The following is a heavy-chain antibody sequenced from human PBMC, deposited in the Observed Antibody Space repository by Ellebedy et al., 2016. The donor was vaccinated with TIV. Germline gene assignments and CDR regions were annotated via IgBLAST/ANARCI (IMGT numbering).Heavy chain of an antibody. Sequence: GGSLRLSCAASGFSFRSYWMTWVRQAPGKGLEWVANIYHGGSQQFYVDSVKGRFTISRDKAKNSLYLQMNSLRAEDTAVYYCARRGSYGDYAVQINSWFDRWGQGTLVTVSS. CDR2: IYHGGSQQ. CDR3: ARRGSYGDYAVQINSWFDR. CDR1: GFSFRSYW. J-gene: IGHJ5*02. V-gene: IGHV3-7*01. D-gene: IGHD4-17*01.